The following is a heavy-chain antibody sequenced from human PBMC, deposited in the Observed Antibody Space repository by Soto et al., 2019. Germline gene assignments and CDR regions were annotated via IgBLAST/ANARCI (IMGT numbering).Heavy chain of an antibody. CDR1: GGSISSYC. J-gene: IGHJ4*02. D-gene: IGHD3-22*01. CDR3: ARYYDSSGYSKRYFDY. V-gene: IGHV4-59*01. CDR2: IYYSGST. Sequence: PSETLSLTCTVSGGSISSYCWSWIRQPPGKGLEWIGYIYYSGSTNYNPSLKSRVTISVDTSKNQFSLKLSSVTAADTAVYYCARYYDSSGYSKRYFDYWGQGTLVTV.